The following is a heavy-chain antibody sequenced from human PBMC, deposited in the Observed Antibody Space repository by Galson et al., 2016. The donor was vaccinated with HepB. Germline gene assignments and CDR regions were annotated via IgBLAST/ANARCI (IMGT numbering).Heavy chain of an antibody. Sequence: SVKVSCKVSGHTLSELFIHWVRQAPGRGLEWMGGLHPEDGKNVYAQKFQGRVTMTEDTSTDTAYLELDSLTFDDTAVYFCTTDKTNSRNFPDGFDFWGQGTMVTVSS. J-gene: IGHJ3*01. V-gene: IGHV1-24*01. CDR3: TTDKTNSRNFPDGFDF. CDR2: LHPEDGKN. D-gene: IGHD2/OR15-2a*01. CDR1: GHTLSELF.